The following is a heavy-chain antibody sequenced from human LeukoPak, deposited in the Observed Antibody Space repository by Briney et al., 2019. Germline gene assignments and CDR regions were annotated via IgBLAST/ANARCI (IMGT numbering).Heavy chain of an antibody. J-gene: IGHJ5*02. V-gene: IGHV1-2*02. CDR3: AREPVTGTLNFFDP. D-gene: IGHD6-19*01. CDR1: GYTFINYG. CDR2: IKPNSGGT. Sequence: ASVKVSCKASGYTFINYGISWVRQAPGQGLEWMGWIKPNSGGTNYAHKFQGRVTMTRDTSLNTAYMELNRLISDDTAVYYCAREPVTGTLNFFDPWGQGALVTVTS.